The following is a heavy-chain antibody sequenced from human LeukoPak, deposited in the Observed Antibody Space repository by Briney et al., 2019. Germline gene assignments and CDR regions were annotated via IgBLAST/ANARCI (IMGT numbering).Heavy chain of an antibody. D-gene: IGHD3-22*01. V-gene: IGHV1-46*01. J-gene: IGHJ4*02. CDR2: INPSGGST. CDR3: ATEGGGYYYDSSGYYRDY. Sequence: GGSVKLSCKASGYTFTSYYMHWVRQAPGQGLEWMGIINPSGGSTSYAQKFQGRVTMTRDTSTSTVYMELSSLRSEDTAVYYCATEGGGYYYDSSGYYRDYWGQGTLVTVSS. CDR1: GYTFTSYY.